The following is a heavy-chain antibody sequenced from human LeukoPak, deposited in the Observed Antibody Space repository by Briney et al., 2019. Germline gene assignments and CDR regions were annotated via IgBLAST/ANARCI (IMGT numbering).Heavy chain of an antibody. CDR2: IYNSGST. V-gene: IGHV4-4*07. D-gene: IGHD3-22*01. CDR3: ARGDPDKGRNAFDI. Sequence: SETLSLTCTVSGGFISTYYWSWIRQPAGKGLEWIGRIYNSGSTNYNPSLKSRVNMPLDTSRNQFSLKLNAVAAADTAVYYCARGDPDKGRNAFDIWGQGTMVTVSS. CDR1: GGFISTYY. J-gene: IGHJ3*02.